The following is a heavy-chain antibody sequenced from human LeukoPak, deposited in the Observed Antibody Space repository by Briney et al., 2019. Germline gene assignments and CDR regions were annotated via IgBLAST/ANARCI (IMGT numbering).Heavy chain of an antibody. CDR1: TDSFSSHY. V-gene: IGHV4-59*11. D-gene: IGHD4-17*01. CDR2: ISYIGST. CDR3: ARDLVTVTKGFDI. J-gene: IGHJ3*02. Sequence: SETLSLTRAVSTDSFSSHYWTWIRQPPGKGLEWIGYISYIGSTNYNPSLKSRVTISIDTSKNQFSLKLSSVTAADPAVCYCARDLVTVTKGFDIWGQGTMVSVSS.